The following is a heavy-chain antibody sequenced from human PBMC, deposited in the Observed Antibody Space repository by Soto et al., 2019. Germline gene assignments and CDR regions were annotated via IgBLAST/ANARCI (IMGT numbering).Heavy chain of an antibody. CDR2: IYYSGST. J-gene: IGHJ4*02. V-gene: IGHV4-30-4*01. CDR1: DGSVSSCDYD. CDR3: ARVRRQQLVPYFDY. Sequence: SETLSLTCTVSDGSVSSCDYDGSWIRQPPGKGLEWIGYIYYSGSTYYNPSLQSRVTISVDMSKNQFSLKLSSVTAADTAVYYCARVRRQQLVPYFDYWGQGTLVTVSS. D-gene: IGHD6-13*01.